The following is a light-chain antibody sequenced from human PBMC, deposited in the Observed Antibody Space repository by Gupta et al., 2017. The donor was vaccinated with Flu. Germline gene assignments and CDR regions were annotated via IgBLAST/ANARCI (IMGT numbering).Light chain of an antibody. CDR1: KGFTTF. CDR2: VAS. V-gene: IGKV1-9*01. CDR3: QQLKYYPHT. J-gene: IGKJ2*01. Sequence: PSFLSASAGDSVTITCRASKGFTTFLAWYQQTPGKARKLLIYVASTLQSGVPSRLSGSGSGTEFTLTISSLQPEDFATYYCQQLKYYPHTFGQGTKLEIK.